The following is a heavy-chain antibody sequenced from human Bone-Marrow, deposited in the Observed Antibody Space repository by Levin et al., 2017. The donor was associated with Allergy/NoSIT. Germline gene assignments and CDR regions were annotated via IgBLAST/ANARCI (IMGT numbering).Heavy chain of an antibody. Sequence: PSETLSLTCAVYGGSFSGYYWSWIRQPPGKGLEWIGEINHSGSTNYNPSLKSRVTISVDTSKNQFSLKLSSVTAADTAVYYCASTLGRPPFDLWGRGTLVTVSS. V-gene: IGHV4-34*01. J-gene: IGHJ2*01. D-gene: IGHD7-27*01. CDR2: INHSGST. CDR1: GGSFSGYY. CDR3: ASTLGRPPFDL.